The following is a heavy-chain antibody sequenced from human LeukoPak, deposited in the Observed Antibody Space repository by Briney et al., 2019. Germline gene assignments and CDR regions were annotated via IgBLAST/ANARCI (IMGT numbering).Heavy chain of an antibody. CDR1: GFTFSSYA. V-gene: IGHV3-30*04. D-gene: IGHD3-10*01. Sequence: PGGSLRLSCAASGFTFSSYAMHWVRQAPGKGLEWEAVISYDGSNKYYADSVKGRFTISRDNSKNTLYLQMNSLRAEDTAVYYCARSPYGSGSYCDYWGQGTLVTVSS. CDR2: ISYDGSNK. J-gene: IGHJ4*02. CDR3: ARSPYGSGSYCDY.